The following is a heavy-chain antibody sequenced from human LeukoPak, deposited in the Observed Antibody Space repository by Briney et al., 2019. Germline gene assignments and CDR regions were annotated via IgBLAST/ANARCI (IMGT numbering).Heavy chain of an antibody. D-gene: IGHD6-13*01. J-gene: IGHJ5*02. Sequence: SETLSLTCAVYGGSFSGYYWSWIRQPPGKGLEWIGEINHSGSTNYNPSLKSRVTMSVDTSKNQFSLKLSSVTAADTAVYYCARAGLGIATKFDPWGQGTLVTVSS. CDR1: GGSFSGYY. V-gene: IGHV4-34*01. CDR3: ARAGLGIATKFDP. CDR2: INHSGST.